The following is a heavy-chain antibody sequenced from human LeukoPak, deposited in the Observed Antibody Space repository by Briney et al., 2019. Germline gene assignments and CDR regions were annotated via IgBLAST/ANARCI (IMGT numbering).Heavy chain of an antibody. CDR3: ARGHVLLWFGELFEYYFDY. CDR2: IYTSGST. V-gene: IGHV4-4*07. D-gene: IGHD3-10*01. CDR1: GGSISSYY. J-gene: IGHJ4*02. Sequence: PSETLSLTCTVSGGSISSYYWSWIRQPAGKGLEWIGRIYTSGSTNYNPSLRSRVTMSVDTSKNQFSLKLSSVTAADTAVYYCARGHVLLWFGELFEYYFDYWGQGTLVTVSS.